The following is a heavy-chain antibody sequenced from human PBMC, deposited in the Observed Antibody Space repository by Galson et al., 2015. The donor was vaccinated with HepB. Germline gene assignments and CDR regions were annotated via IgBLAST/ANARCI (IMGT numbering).Heavy chain of an antibody. J-gene: IGHJ6*02. CDR3: ARGHYGLDV. CDR1: GFTFSNWW. Sequence: SLRLSCAASGFTFSNWWMSWVRQAPGKGLEWVAHMNQDGSEKDYVDSVKGRFTISRDNAKSSMYLQMNSLRAEDTALYYCARGHYGLDVWGQGTTVTVSS. CDR2: MNQDGSEK. V-gene: IGHV3-7*01.